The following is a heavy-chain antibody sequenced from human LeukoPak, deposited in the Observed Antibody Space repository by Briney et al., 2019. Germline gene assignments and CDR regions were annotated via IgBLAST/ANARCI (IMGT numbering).Heavy chain of an antibody. D-gene: IGHD6-19*01. Sequence: SGTPSLTCTVSGGSISSYYWGWIRQPPPEGPGWIGYIYYSGSTNYNPSLKSRVTISVDTSKNQFSLKLSSVTAADTAVYYCARDSSSGGFDPWGQGTLVTVSS. J-gene: IGHJ5*02. V-gene: IGHV4-59*01. CDR1: GGSISSYY. CDR2: IYYSGST. CDR3: ARDSSSGGFDP.